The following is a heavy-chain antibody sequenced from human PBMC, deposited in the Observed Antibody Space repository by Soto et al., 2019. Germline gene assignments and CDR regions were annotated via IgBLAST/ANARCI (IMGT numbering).Heavy chain of an antibody. V-gene: IGHV5-51*01. Sequence: PRESLKISCKGSGYSFASHWVAWVRQMPEKGLEWIGTIYPGDSDTKYSSTFRGHVTISADTSVSTAYLQWRSLEATDSAIYYCARYSGSYWHYLDFWGQGTLVTVSS. J-gene: IGHJ4*02. D-gene: IGHD1-26*01. CDR2: IYPGDSDT. CDR3: ARYSGSYWHYLDF. CDR1: GYSFASHW.